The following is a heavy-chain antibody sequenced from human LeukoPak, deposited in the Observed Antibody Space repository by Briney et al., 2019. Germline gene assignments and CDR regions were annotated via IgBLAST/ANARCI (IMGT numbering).Heavy chain of an antibody. V-gene: IGHV1-46*01. J-gene: IGHJ3*01. CDR1: RYTFTNSY. Sequence: ASVKVSCKASRYTFTNSYIHWVRQAPGQVLEWMGLINPDGGNTNYAQNFQGRVTLTRDTSTSTVYMELSSLRSEDTAIYYCARIRDGYNDAYDLWGQGTVVTVPS. CDR3: ARIRDGYNDAYDL. D-gene: IGHD5-24*01. CDR2: INPDGGNT.